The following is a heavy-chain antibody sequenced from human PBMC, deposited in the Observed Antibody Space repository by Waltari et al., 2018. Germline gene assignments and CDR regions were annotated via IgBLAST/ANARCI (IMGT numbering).Heavy chain of an antibody. Sequence: EVQLVESGGGLVKPGGSLRLSCVASGFAFSTYIMDWVRQAPGKGLGWVSYISGSGDYIYYADSVKGRFTISRDHAKNSLFLEMDSLRAEDTAVYYCARDGAWDGTYYFDYWGQGTLVTVSS. D-gene: IGHD1-26*01. CDR2: ISGSGDYI. CDR1: GFAFSTYI. J-gene: IGHJ4*02. CDR3: ARDGAWDGTYYFDY. V-gene: IGHV3-21*01.